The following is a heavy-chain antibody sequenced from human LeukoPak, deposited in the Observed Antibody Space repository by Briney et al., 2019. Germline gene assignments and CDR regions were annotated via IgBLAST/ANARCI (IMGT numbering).Heavy chain of an antibody. D-gene: IGHD5/OR15-5a*01. J-gene: IGHJ5*02. V-gene: IGHV3-9*01. CDR1: GFTFDDYA. CDR2: ISWNSGSI. Sequence: PGRSLRLSCAASGFTFDDYAVHWVRQAPGKGLEWVSGISWNSGSIGYADSVKGRFTISRDNAKNSLYLQMNSLRAEDTALYYCAKAPSVLGWFGPWGQGTLVTVSS. CDR3: AKAPSVLGWFGP.